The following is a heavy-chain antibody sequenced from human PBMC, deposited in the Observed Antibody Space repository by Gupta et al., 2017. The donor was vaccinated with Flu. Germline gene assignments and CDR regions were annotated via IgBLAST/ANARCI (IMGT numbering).Heavy chain of an antibody. Sequence: HVQLVQSGAEMKQPGASVKVSCKASGYTFASYDINWVRPSTVQGLEWMGWMSPNSGNTGYAQNFQGRVTMTRNTSISTAYMELSSLRSEDTAVYYCVSGYSSAGDLRDFQHWGKGTLITVSS. CDR2: MSPNSGNT. J-gene: IGHJ1*01. D-gene: IGHD6-19*01. CDR3: VSGYSSAGDLRDFQH. V-gene: IGHV1-8*01. CDR1: GYTFASYD.